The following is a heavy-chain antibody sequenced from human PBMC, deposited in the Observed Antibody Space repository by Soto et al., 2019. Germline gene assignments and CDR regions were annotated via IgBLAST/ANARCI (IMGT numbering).Heavy chain of an antibody. CDR1: GGSISSNGYY. V-gene: IGHV4-31*03. D-gene: IGHD5-18*01. CDR3: ARATAMVPRNLFDY. CDR2: IYYSGST. Sequence: LSLTCTVSGGSISSNGYYWSWIRQHPGKGLEWIGYIYYSGSTYYNPSLKSRVTISVDTSKNQFSLKLSSVTAADTAVYYCARATAMVPRNLFDYWGQGTLVTVSS. J-gene: IGHJ4*02.